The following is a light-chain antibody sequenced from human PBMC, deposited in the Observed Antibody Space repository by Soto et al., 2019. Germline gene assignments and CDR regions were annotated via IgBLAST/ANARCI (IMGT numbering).Light chain of an antibody. V-gene: IGLV2-23*03. Sequence: QSVLTQPASVSGSPGQSITISCTGTSSDVGSYNLVSWYQQHPGKAPKLMIYEGSKRPSGVSNRFSGSKSGNTASLTISGLQAEDEADYYCCSYAGSSTFDPWVFGGGTKVTVL. CDR1: SSDVGSYNL. CDR2: EGS. CDR3: CSYAGSSTFDPWV. J-gene: IGLJ3*02.